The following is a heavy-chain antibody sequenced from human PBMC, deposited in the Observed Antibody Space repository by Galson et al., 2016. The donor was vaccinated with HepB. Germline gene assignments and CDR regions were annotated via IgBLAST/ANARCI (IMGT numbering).Heavy chain of an antibody. J-gene: IGHJ3*01. CDR3: ARDSGYGSVGSCYGDAFDV. D-gene: IGHD2-15*01. V-gene: IGHV3-7*01. CDR2: IRQDGNEK. Sequence: SLRLSCAASGFSFTNHWMTWVRQAPGKGLEWVANIRQDGNEKYHAEFVKGRFTISRDNAKNSLYLQMSGLRPEDTAVYYCARDSGYGSVGSCYGDAFDVWGQGAIVTFSS. CDR1: GFSFTNHW.